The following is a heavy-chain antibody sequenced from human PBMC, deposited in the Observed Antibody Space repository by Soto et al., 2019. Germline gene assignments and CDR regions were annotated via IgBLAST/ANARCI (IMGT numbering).Heavy chain of an antibody. J-gene: IGHJ4*02. D-gene: IGHD1-1*01. CDR1: GGSFSGYY. V-gene: IGHV4-34*01. Sequence: PSETLSLTCAVYGGSFSGYYWSWIRQPPGKGLEWIGEINHSGSTNYNPSLKSRVTISVDTSKNQFSLKLSSVTAADTAVYYCARKCLTTTGRFFDYWGQGTLVTVYS. CDR2: INHSGST. CDR3: ARKCLTTTGRFFDY.